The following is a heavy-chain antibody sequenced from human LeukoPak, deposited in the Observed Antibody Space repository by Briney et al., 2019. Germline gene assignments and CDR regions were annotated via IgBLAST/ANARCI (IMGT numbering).Heavy chain of an antibody. J-gene: IGHJ6*02. V-gene: IGHV1-18*01. CDR2: ISAYKGNT. CDR3: ARDEDQLPTSYYYYYYGMDV. Sequence: ASVKVSCKASGYTFTSYGISWVRQAPGQGLEWMGWISAYKGNTNYAQKLQGRVTMTTDTSTSTACMELRSLRSDDTAVYYCARDEDQLPTSYYYYYYGMDVWGQGTTVTVSS. D-gene: IGHD2-2*01. CDR1: GYTFTSYG.